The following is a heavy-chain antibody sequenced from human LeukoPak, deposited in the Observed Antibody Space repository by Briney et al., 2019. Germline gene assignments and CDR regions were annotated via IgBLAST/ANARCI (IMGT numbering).Heavy chain of an antibody. CDR2: IYYSGST. CDR3: ARLLLSHYYYGMDV. J-gene: IGHJ6*02. D-gene: IGHD2/OR15-2a*01. V-gene: IGHV4-30-4*08. CDR1: GGSINSADYY. Sequence: PSETLSLTCTVSGGSINSADYYWSWVRQPPGKGLEWIGYIYYSGSTYYNPSLKSRLTISRDTPKNQFSLKLSSVSAADTAVYYCARLLLSHYYYGMDVWGQGTMVTVSS.